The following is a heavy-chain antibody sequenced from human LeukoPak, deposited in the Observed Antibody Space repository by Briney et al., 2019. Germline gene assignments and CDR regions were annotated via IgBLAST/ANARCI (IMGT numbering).Heavy chain of an antibody. D-gene: IGHD3-3*01. CDR2: ISAYNGNT. J-gene: IGHJ4*02. CDR3: ARAPSTDFWSGYPFDY. V-gene: IGHV1-18*01. CDR1: GYTFTSYG. Sequence: ASVKVSCKASGYTFTSYGISWVRQAPGQGLEWMGWISAYNGNTNYAQKLQGRVTMTTDTSTSTAYMELRSLRSDDTAVYYCARAPSTDFWSGYPFDYWGQGTLVTVSS.